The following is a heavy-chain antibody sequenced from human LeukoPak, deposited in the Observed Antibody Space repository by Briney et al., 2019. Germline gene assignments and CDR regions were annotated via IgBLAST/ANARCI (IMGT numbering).Heavy chain of an antibody. CDR3: ARKGELERRRSWDY. J-gene: IGHJ4*02. CDR2: IKQDGREK. D-gene: IGHD1-1*01. CDR1: AFIFSGHW. Sequence: GGSLRLSCEGSAFIFSGHWMNWVRQTPGKGLEWVANIKQDGREKYYVDSVKGRFTISRDNAKNSLFLQMNSLRAEDTAVYYCARKGELERRRSWDYWGQGTLVTVSS. V-gene: IGHV3-7*03.